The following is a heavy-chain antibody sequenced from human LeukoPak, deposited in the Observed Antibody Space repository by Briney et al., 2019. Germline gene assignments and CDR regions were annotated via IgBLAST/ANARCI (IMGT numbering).Heavy chain of an antibody. D-gene: IGHD6-19*01. CDR1: GYTFTNYG. Sequence: ASVKVSCKAPGYTFTNYGISWVRQAPGQGLEWMGWISANNGNRNYAQKLQGRVTMTTDTSTSTAYMELRSLRSDDTAVYYCARASLDSSGWYYYYYYMDVWGKGTTVTVSS. V-gene: IGHV1-18*01. J-gene: IGHJ6*03. CDR3: ARASLDSSGWYYYYYYMDV. CDR2: ISANNGNR.